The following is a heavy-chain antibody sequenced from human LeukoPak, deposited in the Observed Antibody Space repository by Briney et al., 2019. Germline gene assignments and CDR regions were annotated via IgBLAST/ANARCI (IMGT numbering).Heavy chain of an antibody. D-gene: IGHD1-26*01. CDR1: GFTFSSYG. CDR2: ISYDGSNK. Sequence: GGSLRLSCAASGFTFSSYGMHWVRQAPGKGLEWVAVISYDGSNKYYADSVKGRFTISRDNSKNTLYLQMNSLRAEDTAVYYCAKDQSIVGAIDAFDIWGQGTTVTVSS. V-gene: IGHV3-30*18. J-gene: IGHJ3*02. CDR3: AKDQSIVGAIDAFDI.